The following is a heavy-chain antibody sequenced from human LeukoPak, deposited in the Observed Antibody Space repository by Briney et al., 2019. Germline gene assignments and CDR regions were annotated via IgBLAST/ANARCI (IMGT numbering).Heavy chain of an antibody. D-gene: IGHD3-9*01. V-gene: IGHV3-30*02. Sequence: PGGSLRLSCAASGFTFSSYGMHWVRQAPGKGLEWVAFIRYDGSNKYYADSVKGRFTISRDNSKNTLYLQMNSLRAEDTAVYYCAKDQDDILTGSLDYWGQGTLVTVSS. J-gene: IGHJ4*02. CDR2: IRYDGSNK. CDR3: AKDQDDILTGSLDY. CDR1: GFTFSSYG.